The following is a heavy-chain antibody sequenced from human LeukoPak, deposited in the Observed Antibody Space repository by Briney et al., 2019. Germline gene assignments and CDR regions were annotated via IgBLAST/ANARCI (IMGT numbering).Heavy chain of an antibody. V-gene: IGHV3-30-3*01. CDR3: ARTSGYYFNYFDY. CDR2: ISCDGSNK. J-gene: IGHJ4*02. CDR1: GFTFHSYA. Sequence: PGGPVTLSCAASGFTFHSYAMHWVRQAPGKGLEWVAVISCDGSNKYHADPVKGRLTISRDNYKSTLYLQMNSLIAEDTAVYYCARTSGYYFNYFDYWGQGTLVTVSS. D-gene: IGHD3-22*01.